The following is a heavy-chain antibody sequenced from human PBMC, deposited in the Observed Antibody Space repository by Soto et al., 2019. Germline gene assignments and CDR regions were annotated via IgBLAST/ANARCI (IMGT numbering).Heavy chain of an antibody. CDR2: IIPIFGTA. Sequence: ASVKVSCKASGGTFSSYAISWVRQAPGHGLEWMGGIIPIFGTANYAQKFQGRVTITADESTSTAYMELSSLRSEDTAVYYCARGGDIVVVPAAQGADAFDIWGQGAMVTVSS. CDR3: ARGGDIVVVPAAQGADAFDI. V-gene: IGHV1-69*13. CDR1: GGTFSSYA. D-gene: IGHD2-2*01. J-gene: IGHJ3*02.